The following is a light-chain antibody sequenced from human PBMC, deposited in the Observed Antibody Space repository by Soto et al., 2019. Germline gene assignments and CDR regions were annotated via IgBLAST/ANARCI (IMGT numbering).Light chain of an antibody. V-gene: IGKV1-5*03. CDR1: QSMNRW. CDR3: QHYNSFPWT. J-gene: IGKJ1*01. CDR2: KAS. Sequence: DIQMTQSPSTLSASVGDRVTITCRASQSMNRWLAWYQQKPGKAPKLLIYKASSLESGVPSRFSGGGSGTEFTLTISSLQPDDFATYYCQHYNSFPWTFGQGTKLDIK.